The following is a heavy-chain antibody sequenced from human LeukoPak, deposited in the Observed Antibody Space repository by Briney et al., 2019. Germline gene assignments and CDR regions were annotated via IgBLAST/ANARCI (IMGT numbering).Heavy chain of an antibody. V-gene: IGHV1-18*01. CDR3: ARETETGYYDSSGYYTKAYVYLFDY. CDR2: ISGYNGNT. CDR1: GYTFARYG. Sequence: ASVKVSCKPSGYTFARYGVSWVRQAPGQGLEWMGWISGYNGNTNYAQKLQGRVTMTTDTSTSTAYMELRSLRSDDTAVYYCARETETGYYDSSGYYTKAYVYLFDYWGQGTLVTVSS. J-gene: IGHJ4*02. D-gene: IGHD3-22*01.